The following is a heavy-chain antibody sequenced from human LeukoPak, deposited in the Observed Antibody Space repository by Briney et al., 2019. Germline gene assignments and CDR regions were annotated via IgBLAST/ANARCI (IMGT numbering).Heavy chain of an antibody. J-gene: IGHJ4*02. V-gene: IGHV4-38-2*02. CDR3: ARESAVAGSLDY. CDR1: GYSISSGYY. Sequence: SETLSLTCTVSGYSISSGYYWGWIRQPPGKGLEWIGSIYHSGSTYYNPSLKSRVTISVDTSKNQFSLKLSSVTAADTAVYYCARESAVAGSLDYWGQGTLVTVSS. D-gene: IGHD6-19*01. CDR2: IYHSGST.